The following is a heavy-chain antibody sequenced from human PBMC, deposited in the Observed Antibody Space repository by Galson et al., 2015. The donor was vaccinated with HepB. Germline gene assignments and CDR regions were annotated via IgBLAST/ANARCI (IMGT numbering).Heavy chain of an antibody. D-gene: IGHD5-18*01. V-gene: IGHV7-4-1*02. Sequence: SCKASSFSRTHYALNWVRQAPGPGLEWMGWIHTNTGIPAYARGFTGRFVFSLDTSVSTAYLQISSLKAEDTAVYYCARDLATAAFDIWGQGTMVTVSS. J-gene: IGHJ3*02. CDR2: IHTNTGIP. CDR1: SFSRTHYA. CDR3: ARDLATAAFDI.